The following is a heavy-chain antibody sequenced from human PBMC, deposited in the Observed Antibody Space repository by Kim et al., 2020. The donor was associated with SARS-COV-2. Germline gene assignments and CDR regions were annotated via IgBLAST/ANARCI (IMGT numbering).Heavy chain of an antibody. Sequence: ASVKVSCKASGYTFTSYGISWVRQAPGQGLEWMGWISAYNGNTNYAQKLQGRVTMTTDTSTSTAYMELRSLRSDDTAVYYCARVTPAHPDILTGYPNEGNGLYFDYWGQGTLVTVSS. CDR1: GYTFTSYG. CDR3: ARVTPAHPDILTGYPNEGNGLYFDY. D-gene: IGHD3-9*01. CDR2: ISAYNGNT. V-gene: IGHV1-18*01. J-gene: IGHJ4*02.